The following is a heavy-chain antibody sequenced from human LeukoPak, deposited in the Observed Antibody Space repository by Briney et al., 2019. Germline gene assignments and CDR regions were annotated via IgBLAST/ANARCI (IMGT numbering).Heavy chain of an antibody. V-gene: IGHV3-9*03. Sequence: GRSLRLSCAASGFTFDDYAMHWVRQAPGKGLEWVSGISWNSGSIGYADSVKGRFTISRDNAKNSLYLQMNSLRAEDMALYYCAKDIAGYYDSSGYCFDYWGRGTLVTVSS. J-gene: IGHJ4*02. CDR2: ISWNSGSI. CDR3: AKDIAGYYDSSGYCFDY. D-gene: IGHD3-22*01. CDR1: GFTFDDYA.